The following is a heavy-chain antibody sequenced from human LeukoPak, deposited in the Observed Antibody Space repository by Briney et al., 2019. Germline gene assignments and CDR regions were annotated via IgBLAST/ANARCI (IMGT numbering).Heavy chain of an antibody. J-gene: IGHJ4*02. V-gene: IGHV4-4*07. CDR2: IYTSGST. CDR1: GGSISSYY. Sequence: SETLSLTCTVPGGSISSYYWSWIRQPAGKGLEWIGRIYTSGSTNYNPSLKSRVTMSVDTSKNQFSLKLSSVTAADTAVYYCARDSNYDSSGYYSVSDYWGQGTLVTVSS. D-gene: IGHD3-22*01. CDR3: ARDSNYDSSGYYSVSDY.